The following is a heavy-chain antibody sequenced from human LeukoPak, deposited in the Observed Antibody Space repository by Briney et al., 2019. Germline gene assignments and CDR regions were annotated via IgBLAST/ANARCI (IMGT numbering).Heavy chain of an antibody. V-gene: IGHV3-53*01. J-gene: IGHJ6*02. CDR3: ARDTPPASGYSYGPHYYGMDV. D-gene: IGHD5-18*01. CDR2: IYSGGST. CDR1: GFTVSSNY. Sequence: PGRSLRPSCAASGFTVSSNYMSWVRQAPGKGLEWVSVIYSGGSTYYADSVKGRFTISRDNSKNTLYLQMNSLRAEDTAVYYCARDTPPASGYSYGPHYYGMDVWGQGTTVTVSS.